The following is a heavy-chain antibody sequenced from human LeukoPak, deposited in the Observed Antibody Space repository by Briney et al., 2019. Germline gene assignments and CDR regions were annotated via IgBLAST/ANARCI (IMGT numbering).Heavy chain of an antibody. J-gene: IGHJ4*02. V-gene: IGHV4-34*01. CDR3: ARTAGYGLEPVEY. D-gene: IGHD1-1*01. CDR2: INHSGST. Sequence: SETLSLTCAVYGGSFSGYYWSWIRQPPGKGLEWIGEINHSGSTNYNPSLKSRVTISVDTSKNQFSLRLSSVTAADTAVYYCARTAGYGLEPVEYWGQGTPVTVSS. CDR1: GGSFSGYY.